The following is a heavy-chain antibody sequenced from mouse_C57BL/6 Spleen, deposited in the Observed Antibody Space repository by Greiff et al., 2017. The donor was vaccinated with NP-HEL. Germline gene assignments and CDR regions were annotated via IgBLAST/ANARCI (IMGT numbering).Heavy chain of an antibody. V-gene: IGHV1-81*01. CDR3: ARKEITTVVEGAWFAY. Sequence: VQLQPSGAELARPGASVKLSCKASGYTFTSYGISWVKQRTGQGLEWIGEIYPRSGNTYYNEKFKGKAKLTADKSSSTAYMELRSLTSEDSAVYYCARKEITTVVEGAWFAYWGQGTLVTVSA. CDR1: GYTFTSYG. J-gene: IGHJ3*01. D-gene: IGHD1-1*01. CDR2: IYPRSGNT.